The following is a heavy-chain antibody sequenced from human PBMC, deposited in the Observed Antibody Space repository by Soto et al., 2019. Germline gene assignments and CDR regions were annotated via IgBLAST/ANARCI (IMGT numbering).Heavy chain of an antibody. CDR1: GFSFSIFGYY. V-gene: IGHV4-61*08. D-gene: IGHD3-22*01. CDR2: IYHSWGT. Sequence: AETLSLTCTVSGFSFSIFGYYWSWIRHPPGKGLDWIGYIYHSWGTNYNPSLKSRVTISVDTSKNQFSLKLSSVTAADTAVYYCARERYYYDTSSGYHYYYYGMDVWGQGTTVTVSS. J-gene: IGHJ6*02. CDR3: ARERYYYDTSSGYHYYYYGMDV.